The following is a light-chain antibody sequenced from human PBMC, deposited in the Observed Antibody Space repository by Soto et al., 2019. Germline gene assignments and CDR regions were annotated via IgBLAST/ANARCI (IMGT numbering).Light chain of an antibody. J-gene: IGKJ2*01. CDR2: GAS. Sequence: EIVMTQSPATLSVSPGERATLSCRASQSVSSNLAWYQQKPGQAPRLLMYGASTRATGIPARFSGSGSGTEFTITISSLQSEDFAVYFCQQYYNWPPYTFGQGTKLEIK. CDR3: QQYYNWPPYT. CDR1: QSVSSN. V-gene: IGKV3-15*01.